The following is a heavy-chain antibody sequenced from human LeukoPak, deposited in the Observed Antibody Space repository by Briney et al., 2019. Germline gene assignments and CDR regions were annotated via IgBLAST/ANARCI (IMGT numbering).Heavy chain of an antibody. Sequence: SETLSLNCTVSGGSISSYYWSWIRQPPGKGLEWIGYIYYSGSTNYNPSLKSRVTISVDTSKNQFSLKLSSVTAADTAVYYCARTDSSGYYYFDYWGQGTLVTVSS. D-gene: IGHD3-22*01. J-gene: IGHJ4*02. CDR1: GGSISSYY. V-gene: IGHV4-59*08. CDR3: ARTDSSGYYYFDY. CDR2: IYYSGST.